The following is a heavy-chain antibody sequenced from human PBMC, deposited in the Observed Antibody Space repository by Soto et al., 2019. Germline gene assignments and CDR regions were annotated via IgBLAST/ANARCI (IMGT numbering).Heavy chain of an antibody. D-gene: IGHD6-19*01. CDR2: ISWKSGSM. J-gene: IGHJ1*01. V-gene: IGHV3-9*01. CDR3: AKDIQQWLVAGYFQH. CDR1: GFTFDDYA. Sequence: EVQLVESGGGLVQPGRSLRLSCAASGFTFDDYAMHWVRQTPGKGLEWVSSISWKSGSMGYADSVKGRFTISRDNAKNSLYLQMNSLRAEDTALYYCAKDIQQWLVAGYFQHWGQGTLVTVSS.